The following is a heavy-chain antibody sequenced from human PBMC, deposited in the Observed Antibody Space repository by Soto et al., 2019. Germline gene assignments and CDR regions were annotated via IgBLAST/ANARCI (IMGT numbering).Heavy chain of an antibody. CDR3: ARDSGYGDPFDY. D-gene: IGHD4-17*01. Sequence: QVQLQESGPGLVKPSETLSLICTVSGGYISSYYWSWIRQPPGKGLEWIGYIFYSGNTNYNPSLRSRVTISVDTSKNQFSLKLTSVTVADTAVYYCARDSGYGDPFDYWGQGTLVTVSS. CDR1: GGYISSYY. J-gene: IGHJ4*02. V-gene: IGHV4-59*01. CDR2: IFYSGNT.